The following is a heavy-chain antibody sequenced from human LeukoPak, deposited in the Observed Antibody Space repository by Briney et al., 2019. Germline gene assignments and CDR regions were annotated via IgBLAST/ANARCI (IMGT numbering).Heavy chain of an antibody. V-gene: IGHV4-34*01. CDR1: GGSFSGYY. CDR2: INHSGST. D-gene: IGHD2-2*01. J-gene: IGHJ5*02. CDR3: ARGGRGGYCSSTSCTNWFDP. Sequence: PSETLSLTCAVCGGSFSGYYWSWIRQPPGKGLEWIGEINHSGSTNYNPSLKSRVTISVDTSKNQFSLKLSSVTAADTAVYYCARGGRGGYCSSTSCTNWFDPWGQGTLVTVSS.